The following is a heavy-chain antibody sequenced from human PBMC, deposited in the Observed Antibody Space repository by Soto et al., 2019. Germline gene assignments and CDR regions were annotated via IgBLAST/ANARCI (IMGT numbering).Heavy chain of an antibody. J-gene: IGHJ4*02. V-gene: IGHV3-66*01. CDR2: IYSGGST. CDR3: AKDRYGDYGGIDY. D-gene: IGHD4-17*01. CDR1: GFTVSSNY. Sequence: PGGSLRLSCAASGFTVSSNYMSWVRQAPGKGLEWVSAIYSGGSTYYGDSVKGRFSISRDTSKNTLFLQMNSLRAEDTAVYYCAKDRYGDYGGIDYWGQGTMVTVSS.